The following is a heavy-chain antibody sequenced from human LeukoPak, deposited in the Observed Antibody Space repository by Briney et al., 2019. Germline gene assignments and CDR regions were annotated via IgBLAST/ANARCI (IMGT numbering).Heavy chain of an antibody. CDR1: GFTVSSNY. Sequence: GGSLRLSCAASGFTVSSNYMSWVRQAPGKGLEWVSVIYSGGSTYYADSVKGSFTISRDNSKNTLYLQMNSLRAEDTAVYYCARELRGPYYGMDVWGQGTTVTVSS. J-gene: IGHJ6*02. CDR2: IYSGGST. V-gene: IGHV3-66*01. CDR3: ARELRGPYYGMDV.